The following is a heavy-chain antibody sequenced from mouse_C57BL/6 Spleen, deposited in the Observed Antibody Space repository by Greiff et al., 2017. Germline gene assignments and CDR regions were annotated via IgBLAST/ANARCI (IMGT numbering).Heavy chain of an antibody. Sequence: EVQRVESGGDLVKPGGSLKLSCAASGFTFSSYGMSWVRQTPDKRLEWVATISSGGSYTYYPDSVKGRFTISRANAKNTLYLQMSSLKSEDTAMYYCARHSSAYNFDYWGQGTTLTVSS. J-gene: IGHJ2*01. D-gene: IGHD1-2*01. V-gene: IGHV5-6*01. CDR3: ARHSSAYNFDY. CDR2: ISSGGSYT. CDR1: GFTFSSYG.